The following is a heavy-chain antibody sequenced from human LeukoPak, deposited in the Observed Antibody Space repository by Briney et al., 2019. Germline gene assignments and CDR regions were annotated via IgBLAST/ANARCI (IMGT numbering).Heavy chain of an antibody. V-gene: IGHV1-18*01. Sequence: GASVKVSCKASGYIFSNFAITWVRQAPGQGLEWVGWISSYNGNANYSPNLQGRVTLTTDTSTSTAYMELRSLRSDDTAVYYCTRRKGSDVPGNDYWGQGTLVTVSS. J-gene: IGHJ4*02. CDR2: ISSYNGNA. D-gene: IGHD1-1*01. CDR1: GYIFSNFA. CDR3: TRRKGSDVPGNDY.